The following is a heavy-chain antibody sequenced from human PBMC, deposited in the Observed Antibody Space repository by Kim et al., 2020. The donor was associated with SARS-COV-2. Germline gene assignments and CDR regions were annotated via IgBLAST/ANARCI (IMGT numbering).Heavy chain of an antibody. CDR1: GYHFTNYW. J-gene: IGHJ3*01. D-gene: IGHD3-9*01. CDR2: INPSYSDT. V-gene: IGHV5-51*01. Sequence: GESLKISCRASGYHFTNYWIGWVRHVPGKGLEWMGIINPSYSDTTYNPSFQGQVIISADRSISTAYLQWSSLRASDTAIYYCARDYDVLTGHISFDFWGQGTMVTVSS. CDR3: ARDYDVLTGHISFDF.